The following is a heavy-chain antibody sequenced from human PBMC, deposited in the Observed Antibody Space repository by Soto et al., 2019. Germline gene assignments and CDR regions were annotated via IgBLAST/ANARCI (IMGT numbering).Heavy chain of an antibody. Sequence: QVQLVESGGGVVQPGRSLRLSCAASGFTFSSYGMQWVRQSPGEGPEWVAIVANDGSNQYYAESVKGRFTIFRDNSKTTVFLEMDSLRPEDTAVYYCARCSGGSSWDPPDFCGQGTLVTVSS. V-gene: IGHV3-30*03. D-gene: IGHD6-13*01. CDR1: GFTFSSYG. CDR2: VANDGSNQ. CDR3: ARCSGGSSWDPPDF. J-gene: IGHJ4*02.